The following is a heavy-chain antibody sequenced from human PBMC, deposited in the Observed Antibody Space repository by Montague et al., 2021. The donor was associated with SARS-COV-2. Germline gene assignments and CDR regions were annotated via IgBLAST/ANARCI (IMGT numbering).Heavy chain of an antibody. J-gene: IGHJ4*02. CDR1: GYIFISHW. V-gene: IGHV5-10-1*01. Sequence: QSGAEVKKPGESLRISCKVSGYIFISHWITWVRQMPGKGLGWMGRIDPSDSYTNYSPSFQGHVSISVDKSISTAYLQWSSLKASDTAMYYCARRGRPYSGYTTGYFDYWGQGTLVTVSS. D-gene: IGHD5-12*01. CDR2: IDPSDSYT. CDR3: ARRGRPYSGYTTGYFDY.